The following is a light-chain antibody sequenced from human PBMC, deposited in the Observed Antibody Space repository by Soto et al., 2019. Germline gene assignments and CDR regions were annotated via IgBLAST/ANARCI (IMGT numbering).Light chain of an antibody. CDR3: QQYDDLPFT. Sequence: DLQMTQSPSSLSASVGDRVTITCQASQAIGNYLTWYQQKPGKAPKLLIYEAYNMETGVPSRFSGSGSGTDFTFTINSLQPEDIATYYCQQYDDLPFTFGGGTKVEIK. CDR2: EAY. V-gene: IGKV1-33*01. J-gene: IGKJ4*01. CDR1: QAIGNY.